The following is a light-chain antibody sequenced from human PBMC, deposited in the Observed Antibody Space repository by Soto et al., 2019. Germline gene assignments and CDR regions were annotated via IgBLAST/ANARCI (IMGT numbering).Light chain of an antibody. J-gene: IGLJ1*01. Sequence: QSVLTQPRSVSGSPGQSVTISCTGTGGDVGGYNFVSWYQLHPGKAPKLMIFDVSKRPSGVPDRFSGSKSGISASLAITGLQADDEADYYCSSYTSDSSYVFGSGTKVTVL. CDR3: SSYTSDSSYV. CDR1: GGDVGGYNF. V-gene: IGLV2-11*01. CDR2: DVS.